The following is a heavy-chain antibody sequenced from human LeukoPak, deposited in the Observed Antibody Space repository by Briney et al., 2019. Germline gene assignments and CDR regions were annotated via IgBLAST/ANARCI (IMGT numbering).Heavy chain of an antibody. V-gene: IGHV3-48*03. Sequence: PGGSLRLSCAASGFTFSSYEMNWVRQAPGKGLEWVSYISSSGSTIYYADSVKGRFTISRDNAKNSLYLQMNSLRAEDTAVYYCAKAASQWELLEGIFDYWGQGTLVTVSS. CDR3: AKAASQWELLEGIFDY. CDR1: GFTFSSYE. J-gene: IGHJ4*02. CDR2: ISSSGSTI. D-gene: IGHD1-26*01.